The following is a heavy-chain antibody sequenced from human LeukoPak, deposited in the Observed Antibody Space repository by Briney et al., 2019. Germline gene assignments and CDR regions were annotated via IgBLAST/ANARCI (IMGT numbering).Heavy chain of an antibody. J-gene: IGHJ4*02. CDR1: GYSITSSSW. CDR3: ARKENVYYYFDY. CDR2: IYHSGTT. Sequence: SETLSLTCDVSGYSITSSSWWGWIRQPPGKGLEWIGYIYHSGTTYYNPSLQSRVTMSVDTSKNQFSLKLSSVTAVDTAVYYCARKENVYYYFDYWGQGTLVTASS. D-gene: IGHD3-10*01. V-gene: IGHV4-28*01.